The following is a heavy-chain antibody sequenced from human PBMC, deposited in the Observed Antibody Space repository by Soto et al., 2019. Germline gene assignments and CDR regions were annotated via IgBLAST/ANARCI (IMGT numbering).Heavy chain of an antibody. CDR3: ARLDSSGYYPWFDP. CDR2: IYYSGST. CDR1: GGSISSSSYY. V-gene: IGHV4-39*01. Sequence: PSETLSLTCTVSGGSISSSSYYWGWIRQPPGKGLEWIGSIYYSGSTYYNPSLKSRVTISVDTSKNQFSLKLSSVTAADTAVYYCARLDSSGYYPWFDPWGQGTLVTVSS. D-gene: IGHD3-22*01. J-gene: IGHJ5*02.